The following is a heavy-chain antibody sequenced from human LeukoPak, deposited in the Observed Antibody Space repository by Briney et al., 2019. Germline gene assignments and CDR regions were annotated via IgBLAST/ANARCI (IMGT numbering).Heavy chain of an antibody. J-gene: IGHJ4*02. V-gene: IGHV6-1*01. D-gene: IGHD6-19*01. Sequence: SQTLSLTCGISGDSVSSNNGAWNWIRQSPSRDLEWLGRTYYRSKWYDDYAGSMKGRITISPDTSKNQFSLQLNSVTPEDTAVYYCASDVGTSGWYTFDYWGQGTLVTVSS. CDR2: TYYRSKWYD. CDR1: GDSVSSNNGA. CDR3: ASDVGTSGWYTFDY.